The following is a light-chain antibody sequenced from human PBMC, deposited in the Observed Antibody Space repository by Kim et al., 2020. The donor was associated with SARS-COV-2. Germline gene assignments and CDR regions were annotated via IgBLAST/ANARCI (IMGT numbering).Light chain of an antibody. CDR1: SSNIGSHT. J-gene: IGLJ2*01. V-gene: IGLV1-44*01. CDR3: AVWDDSLKGPV. Sequence: QSVTISCSGSSSNIGSHTVNWYQQFPGTAPKLLIYTNNQRLSGVPDRFSGSKSGTSVSLAISGLQSEDEADYYCAVWDDSLKGPVFGGGTKVTVL. CDR2: TNN.